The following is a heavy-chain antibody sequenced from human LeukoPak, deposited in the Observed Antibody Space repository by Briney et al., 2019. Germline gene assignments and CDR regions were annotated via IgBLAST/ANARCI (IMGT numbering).Heavy chain of an antibody. J-gene: IGHJ6*03. CDR3: ARYSGSYFWYYYYYYMDV. D-gene: IGHD1-26*01. CDR2: INHSGST. Sequence: SETPSLTCAVYGGSFSGYYWSWIRQPPGKGLEWIGEINHSGSTNYNPSLKSRVTISVDTSKNQFSLKLSSVTAPDTAVYFCARYSGSYFWYYYYYYMDVWGKGTTVTVSS. V-gene: IGHV4-34*01. CDR1: GGSFSGYY.